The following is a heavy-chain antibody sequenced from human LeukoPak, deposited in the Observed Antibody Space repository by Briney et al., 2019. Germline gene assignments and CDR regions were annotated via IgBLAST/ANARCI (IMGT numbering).Heavy chain of an antibody. D-gene: IGHD3-10*01. V-gene: IGHV1-69*04. CDR1: GGTFSSYA. J-gene: IGHJ6*02. CDR3: ASSLYYYGSGSYYKRLGVDA. Sequence: SVKVSCKASGGTFSSYAISWVRQAPGQGLEWMGRIIPILGIANYAQKYQGRVTITADKSTSTAYMELSSLRSEDTAVYYCASSLYYYGSGSYYKRLGVDAWGQGTTVTVSS. CDR2: IIPILGIA.